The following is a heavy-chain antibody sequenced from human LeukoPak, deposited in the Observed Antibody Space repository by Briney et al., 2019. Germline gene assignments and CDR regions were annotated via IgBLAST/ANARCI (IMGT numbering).Heavy chain of an antibody. CDR3: ARGDIVVVPAATDY. D-gene: IGHD2-2*01. CDR2: ISSSSSYI. Sequence: GGSLRLSCAASGFTFSSYSMNWVRQAPGKGLEWVSSISSSSSYIYYADSVKGRFTISRDNAKNSLYLQMNSLRAEDTAVYYCARGDIVVVPAATDYWGQGTLVTVSP. CDR1: GFTFSSYS. J-gene: IGHJ4*02. V-gene: IGHV3-21*01.